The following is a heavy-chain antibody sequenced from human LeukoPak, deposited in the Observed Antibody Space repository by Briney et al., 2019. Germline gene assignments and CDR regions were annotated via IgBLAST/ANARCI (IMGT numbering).Heavy chain of an antibody. Sequence: GGSLRLSCAASGFTFSGYWMHWVRQAPGKGLMWVSRINSDGSSTSYADSVKGRFTISRDNAKNTLYLQMNSLRAEDTAVYYCARDPSWIRGLMDYWGQGTLVTVSS. V-gene: IGHV3-74*01. D-gene: IGHD5-18*01. J-gene: IGHJ4*02. CDR2: INSDGSST. CDR3: ARDPSWIRGLMDY. CDR1: GFTFSGYW.